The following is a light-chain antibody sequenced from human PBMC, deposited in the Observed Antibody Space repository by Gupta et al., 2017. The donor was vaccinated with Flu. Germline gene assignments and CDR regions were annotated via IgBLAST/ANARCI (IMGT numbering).Light chain of an antibody. CDR2: GAS. Sequence: EIVMTQSPATLSVSPGERATLSCRASQSVSSNLAWYQQKPGQAPRLLIYGASTRATGIHARFSGSGAGTEFTLTISSRQSEDFAVYYCQKYNTGPPRDSFGQGTKLEIK. J-gene: IGKJ2*03. CDR1: QSVSSN. CDR3: QKYNTGPPRDS. V-gene: IGKV3-15*01.